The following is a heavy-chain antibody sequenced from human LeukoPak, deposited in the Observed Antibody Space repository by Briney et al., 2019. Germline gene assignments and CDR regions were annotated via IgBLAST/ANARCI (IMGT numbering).Heavy chain of an antibody. V-gene: IGHV3-48*01. CDR3: ARDEAWFGELSYFVY. CDR1: GFTFSSYS. D-gene: IGHD3-10*01. J-gene: IGHJ4*02. CDR2: ISSSSSTI. Sequence: GGSLRLSCAAPGFTFSSYSMNWVRQAPGKGLEWVSYISSSSSTIYYADSVKGRFTISRDNAKNSLYLQMNSLRAEDTAVYYCARDEAWFGELSYFVYWGQGTLVTVSS.